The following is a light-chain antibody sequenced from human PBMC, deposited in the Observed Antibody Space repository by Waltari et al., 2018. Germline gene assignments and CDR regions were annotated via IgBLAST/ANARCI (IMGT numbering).Light chain of an antibody. J-gene: IGLJ2*01. CDR3: SSQSSNDVVL. V-gene: IGLV2-14*01. CDR1: SNDVGGYNS. CDR2: DVS. Sequence: QSALTQPASVSGSPGQSVTLFCAGTSNDVGGYNSVSWYQEHPGQAPRVVIYDVSDRPSGVSDRFSGFQSRDTASLTISGLQADDEADYYCSSQSSNDVVLVGGGTQLTVL.